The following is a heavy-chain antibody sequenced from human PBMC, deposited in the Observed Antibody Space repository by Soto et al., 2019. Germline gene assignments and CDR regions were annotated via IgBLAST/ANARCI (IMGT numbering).Heavy chain of an antibody. CDR1: GGSISGSTYY. Sequence: SETLSLTCTVSGGSISGSTYYWGWIRQPPGKGLEWIGSIYYSGSTYYNLSLKSRATISVDTSKNQFSLKLSSVTAADTAVYYCASIPDGYDSDYWGQGTLVTVSS. V-gene: IGHV4-39*01. D-gene: IGHD5-12*01. CDR2: IYYSGST. J-gene: IGHJ4*02. CDR3: ASIPDGYDSDY.